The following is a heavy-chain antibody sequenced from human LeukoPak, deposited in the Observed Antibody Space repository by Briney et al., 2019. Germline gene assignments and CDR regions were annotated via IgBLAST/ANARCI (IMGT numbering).Heavy chain of an antibody. CDR3: ARDGGDSGYDPFDSSGYYPPDY. Sequence: PGGSLRLSCAASGFTFSSYSMNWVRQAPGKGLEWVSSISSSSSYIYYADSVKGRFTISRDNAKNSLYLQMNSLRAEDTAVYYCARDGGDSGYDPFDSSGYYPPDYWGQGTLVTVSS. J-gene: IGHJ4*02. CDR1: GFTFSSYS. CDR2: ISSSSSYI. V-gene: IGHV3-21*01. D-gene: IGHD3-22*01.